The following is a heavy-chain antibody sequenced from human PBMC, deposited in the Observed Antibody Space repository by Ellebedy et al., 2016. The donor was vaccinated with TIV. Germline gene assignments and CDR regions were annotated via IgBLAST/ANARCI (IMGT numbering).Heavy chain of an antibody. CDR2: IRYDGSKN. V-gene: IGHV3-30*02. CDR1: EFSFSNYG. Sequence: PGGSLRLSCAASEFSFSNYGMHWVRQTPAKGLEWVAFIRYDGSKNYYADSVKGRFTISKDNSRNTLSLQMHSLRAEDTAVYYCARGGSGWVFLPGDYYYGMDVWGQGTTVTVSS. J-gene: IGHJ6*02. D-gene: IGHD3-16*01. CDR3: ARGGSGWVFLPGDYYYGMDV.